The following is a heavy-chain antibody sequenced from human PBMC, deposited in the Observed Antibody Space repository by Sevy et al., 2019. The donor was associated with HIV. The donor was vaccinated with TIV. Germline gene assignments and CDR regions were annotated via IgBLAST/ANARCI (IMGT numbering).Heavy chain of an antibody. Sequence: ASVKVSCKVSGYTLTKLSIHWVRQAPGKGLEWMGEFAPQYGETIYAQRFQGRLTMTEDTSPDTAFMELSSLTSEYTAIYYCTTVGLRYYSGSSSYQGDWFDPWGQGTLVTVSS. D-gene: IGHD2-15*01. J-gene: IGHJ5*02. CDR2: FAPQYGET. V-gene: IGHV1-24*01. CDR3: TTVGLRYYSGSSSYQGDWFDP. CDR1: GYTLTKLS.